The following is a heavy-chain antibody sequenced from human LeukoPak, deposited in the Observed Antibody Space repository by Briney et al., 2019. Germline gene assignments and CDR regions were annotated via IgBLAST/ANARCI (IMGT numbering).Heavy chain of an antibody. J-gene: IGHJ4*02. CDR2: IYYSGNT. Sequence: SETLSLTCTVSGGSTTNYYWRWIRQPPGKGLEWIVYIYYSGNTNCNPSLKSRVTTSVDTSNNLFSLNLSSGTAADTAVYYCARGPTPYYFDYWGQGTLVTVSS. V-gene: IGHV4-59*01. CDR1: GGSTTNYY. CDR3: ARGPTPYYFDY.